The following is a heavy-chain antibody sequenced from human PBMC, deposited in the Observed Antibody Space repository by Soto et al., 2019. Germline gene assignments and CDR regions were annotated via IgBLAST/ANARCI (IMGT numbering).Heavy chain of an antibody. V-gene: IGHV4-31*03. CDR3: ACDRVSLNDPQYSGIDL. CDR1: GGSISRGGYY. CDR2: IYYSGST. Sequence: SETLSLTCTVSGGSISRGGYYWSWIRQHPGKGLEWIGYIYYSGSTYYNPSLKSRVTISVDTSKNQFSLKLSSVTAADTAVYYCACDRVSLNDPQYSGIDLWAPRTPVTVSS. D-gene: IGHD1-1*01. J-gene: IGHJ6*02.